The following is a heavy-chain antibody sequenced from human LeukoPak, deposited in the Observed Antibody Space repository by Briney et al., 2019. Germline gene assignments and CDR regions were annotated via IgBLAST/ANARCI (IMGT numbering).Heavy chain of an antibody. CDR2: IYTSGST. D-gene: IGHD2-15*01. V-gene: IGHV4-4*07. CDR3: ARAHSSGRGCYQRYDGFDI. Sequence: SETLSLTCTVSGGSISSYYWSWIRQPAGKGLEWIGRIYTSGSTNYNPSLKSRVTMSVDTSKNQFSLKLSSVTAADTAVYYCARAHSSGRGCYQRYDGFDIWGQGTVVTVSS. J-gene: IGHJ3*02. CDR1: GGSISSYY.